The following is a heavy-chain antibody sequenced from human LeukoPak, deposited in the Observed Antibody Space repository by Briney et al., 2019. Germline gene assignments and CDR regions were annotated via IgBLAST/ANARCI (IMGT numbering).Heavy chain of an antibody. V-gene: IGHV3-21*01. CDR1: GFTFGSYS. CDR3: ARAEMVRLGYYYGMDV. D-gene: IGHD3-10*01. J-gene: IGHJ6*02. Sequence: GGSLRLSCAASGFTFGSYSMNWVRQAPGKGLEWVSSISSSSSYIYYADSVKGRFTISRDNAKNSLYLQMNSLRAEDTAVYYCARAEMVRLGYYYGMDVWGQGTTVTVSS. CDR2: ISSSSSYI.